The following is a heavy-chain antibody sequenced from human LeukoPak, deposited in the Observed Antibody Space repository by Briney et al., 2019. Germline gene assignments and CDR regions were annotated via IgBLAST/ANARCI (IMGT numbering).Heavy chain of an antibody. Sequence: PGGSLRLSCEASGFTFSRFWMSWVRQTPGRGLEWVANIKEDGRESYYVDSVKGRFNISRDNAKNSLYPQMNSLRAEDTAVYYCARDEWELPLGYWGQGILVIVSS. CDR3: ARDEWELPLGY. CDR2: IKEDGRES. V-gene: IGHV3-7*01. CDR1: GFTFSRFW. D-gene: IGHD1-26*01. J-gene: IGHJ4*02.